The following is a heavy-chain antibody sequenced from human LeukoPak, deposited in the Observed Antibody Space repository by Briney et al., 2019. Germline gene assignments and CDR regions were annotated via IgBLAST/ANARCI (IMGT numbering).Heavy chain of an antibody. CDR2: ISSSGSTI. Sequence: NTGGSLRLSCAASGFTFSDYYMSWIRQAPVKGLEWVSYISSSGSTIYYADSVKGRFTISRDNAKNSLYLQMNSLRAEDTAVYYCARGPDYYDSSGQPGDYWGQGTLVTVSS. J-gene: IGHJ4*02. D-gene: IGHD3-22*01. CDR1: GFTFSDYY. CDR3: ARGPDYYDSSGQPGDY. V-gene: IGHV3-11*01.